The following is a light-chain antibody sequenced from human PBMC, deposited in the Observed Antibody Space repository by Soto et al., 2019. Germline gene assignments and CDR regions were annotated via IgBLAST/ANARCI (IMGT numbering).Light chain of an antibody. CDR2: DVS. CDR3: SSYTSSSTPL. CDR1: SSDVGGYNY. V-gene: IGLV2-14*01. Sequence: QSVLTQPASVSGSPGQSITISCPGTSSDVGGYNYVSWYQQHPGKAPKRMIYDVSNRPSGVSNRFSGSKSGNTASLTISGLQAEDEADYYCSSYTSSSTPLFGGGTKVTVL. J-gene: IGLJ2*01.